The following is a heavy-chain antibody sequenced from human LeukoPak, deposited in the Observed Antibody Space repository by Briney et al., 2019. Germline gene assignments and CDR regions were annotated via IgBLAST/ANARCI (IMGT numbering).Heavy chain of an antibody. CDR1: GFTLISYA. Sequence: SGGSLGSSCAASGFTLISYAMPGFGRAPGKGLEWLAVISYDGSNKYYADSVKGRFTISRDNSKNTLYLQMNSLRAEDTAVYYCARDRGSGSYLPYFDYWGQGTLVTVSS. D-gene: IGHD1-26*01. J-gene: IGHJ4*02. CDR3: ARDRGSGSYLPYFDY. CDR2: ISYDGSNK. V-gene: IGHV3-30-3*01.